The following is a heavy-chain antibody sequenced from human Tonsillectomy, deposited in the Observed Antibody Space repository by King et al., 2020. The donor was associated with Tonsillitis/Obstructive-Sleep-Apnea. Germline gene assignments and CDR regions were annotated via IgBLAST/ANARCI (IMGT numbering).Heavy chain of an antibody. Sequence: VQLVESGGGLVQPGGSLRLSCAASGFTFSSSAMSWVRQAPGMGLEWVSVISDNGGSTYYADSLKVRFTISRDNSNNTLWLQMNTLSDEDTAVYYCAKGGRNSGRFDCWGQGTLVTVSS. D-gene: IGHD6-19*01. V-gene: IGHV3-23*04. CDR3: AKGGRNSGRFDC. CDR1: GFTFSSSA. CDR2: ISDNGGST. J-gene: IGHJ4*02.